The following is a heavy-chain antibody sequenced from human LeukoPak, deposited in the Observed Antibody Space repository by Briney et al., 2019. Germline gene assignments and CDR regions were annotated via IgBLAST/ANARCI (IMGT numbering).Heavy chain of an antibody. D-gene: IGHD6-13*01. CDR2: IYYSGST. Sequence: RPSETLSLTCTVSGGPISSHYWSWIRQPPGKGLEWIGYIYYSGSTNYNPSLKSRVTISVDTSKNQFSLKLSSVTAADTAVYYCARDSSSWYFSHVGYFDYWGQGTLVTVSS. CDR1: GGPISSHY. V-gene: IGHV4-59*11. CDR3: ARDSSSWYFSHVGYFDY. J-gene: IGHJ4*02.